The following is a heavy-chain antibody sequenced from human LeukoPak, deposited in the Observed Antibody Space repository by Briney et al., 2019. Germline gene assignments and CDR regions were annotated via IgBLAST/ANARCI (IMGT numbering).Heavy chain of an antibody. J-gene: IGHJ4*02. Sequence: GGSLRLSCAASGFTFSSYAMHWVRQAPGKGLEYVSAISSNGGSTYYANSVKGRFTISRDNSKNTLYLQMGSLRAEDTAVYYCARLSAVDLITFGGLGLPGYFDYWGQGTLVTVSS. CDR2: ISSNGGST. CDR1: GFTFSSYA. D-gene: IGHD3-16*01. CDR3: ARLSAVDLITFGGLGLPGYFDY. V-gene: IGHV3-64*01.